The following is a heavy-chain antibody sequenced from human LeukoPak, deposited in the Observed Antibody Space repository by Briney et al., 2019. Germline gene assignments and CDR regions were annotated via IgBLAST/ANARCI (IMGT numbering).Heavy chain of an antibody. J-gene: IGHJ4*02. CDR1: GDSISLYY. D-gene: IGHD3-9*01. CDR2: IYYTGST. CDR3: ARVRYGDYAGDY. Sequence: PSETLSLTCTVSGDSISLYYWSWIRQPPGKGLEWIGYIYYTGSTKSNPSLKSRVTISVDPSKNQFSLSLTSVTAADTAVYYCARVRYGDYAGDYWGQGTLVTVSS. V-gene: IGHV4-59*08.